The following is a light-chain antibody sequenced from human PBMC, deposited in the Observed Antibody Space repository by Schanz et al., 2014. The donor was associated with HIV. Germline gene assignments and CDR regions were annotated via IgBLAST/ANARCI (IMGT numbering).Light chain of an antibody. CDR1: SSDIGNYNL. J-gene: IGLJ2*01. CDR3: CSYAGTTTHWI. Sequence: QSVLTQPASVSGSPEQSITISCTGTSSDIGNYNLVSWFQHHPGEAPKIMIFEVRKRPSGVSGRFSGSKSGNTASLTISGLQPEDEAEYFCCSYAGTTTHWIFGGGTKLTVL. V-gene: IGLV2-23*02. CDR2: EVR.